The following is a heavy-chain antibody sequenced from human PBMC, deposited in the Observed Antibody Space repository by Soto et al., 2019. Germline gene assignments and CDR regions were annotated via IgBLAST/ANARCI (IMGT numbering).Heavy chain of an antibody. CDR2: MYHTGST. Sequence: PSETLGLTCTFSVYSITRGYYWTWIRKPPGKGLEWIGSMYHTGSTYLNPSLKSRVTISVDTSQNQFSLRLSSVTAADTAVYYCARDLSPDVWGQGTTVTVSS. J-gene: IGHJ6*01. CDR1: VYSITRGYY. V-gene: IGHV4-38-2*02. CDR3: ARDLSPDV.